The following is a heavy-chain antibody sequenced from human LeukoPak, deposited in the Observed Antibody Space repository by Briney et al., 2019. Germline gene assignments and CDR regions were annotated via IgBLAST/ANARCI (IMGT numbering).Heavy chain of an antibody. D-gene: IGHD3-9*01. CDR2: ISGSGGST. CDR3: AKGIFTYYDILTGYTNAFDI. V-gene: IGHV3-23*01. CDR1: GFTFSYYA. Sequence: GGSLRLSCAASGFTFSYYAMNWVRQAPGKGLEWVSAISGSGGSTYYADSVKGRFTISRDNSKNTLYLQMNSLRAEDTAVYHCAKGIFTYYDILTGYTNAFDIWGQGTMVTVSS. J-gene: IGHJ3*02.